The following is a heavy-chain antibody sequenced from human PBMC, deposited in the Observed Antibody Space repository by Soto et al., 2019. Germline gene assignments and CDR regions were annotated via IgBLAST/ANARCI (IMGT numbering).Heavy chain of an antibody. CDR1: GFAFDSYW. CDR3: TRGPRPSSAGTGAY. CDR2: IDYEGTTT. J-gene: IGHJ4*02. D-gene: IGHD6-13*01. V-gene: IGHV3-74*01. Sequence: GGSLRLSCVASGFAFDSYWMHWVRQVPGESPVWVSRIDYEGTTTTYADSVKGRFTISRDNAKNTLYLQMNNLRAEDTAVYYCTRGPRPSSAGTGAYWGQGTLVTVSS.